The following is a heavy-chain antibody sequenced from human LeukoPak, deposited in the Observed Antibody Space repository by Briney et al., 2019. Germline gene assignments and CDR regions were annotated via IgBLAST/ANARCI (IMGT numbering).Heavy chain of an antibody. J-gene: IGHJ4*02. CDR2: IYYSGST. CDR3: ARFSRYYYDSSGYDYFDY. V-gene: IGHV4-31*11. Sequence: PSQTLSLTCAVSGGSISSGGYYWSWIRQHQGKGLEWIGYIYYSGSTYYNPSLKSRVTISVDTSKNQFSLKLSSVTAADTAVYYCARFSRYYYDSSGYDYFDYWGQGTLVTVSS. D-gene: IGHD3-22*01. CDR1: GGSISSGGYY.